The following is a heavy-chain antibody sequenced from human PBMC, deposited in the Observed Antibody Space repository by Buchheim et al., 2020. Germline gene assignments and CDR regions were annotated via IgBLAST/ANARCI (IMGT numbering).Heavy chain of an antibody. V-gene: IGHV3-33*01. CDR1: GFTFNRYG. J-gene: IGHJ3*02. CDR2: IWFDGSNK. Sequence: QVQLVESGGGVVQPGRSLRLSCAASGFTFNRYGMHWVRQAPGKGLEWVAVIWFDGSNKYYVDSVKGRFTITRDDSKNTLFLQMNSLRAEDTAVYYCARDSSDAFDIWGRGT. CDR3: ARDSSDAFDI.